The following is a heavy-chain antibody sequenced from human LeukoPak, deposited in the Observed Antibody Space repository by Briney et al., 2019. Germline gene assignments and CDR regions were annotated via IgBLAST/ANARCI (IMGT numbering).Heavy chain of an antibody. CDR1: GFSFDDYA. Sequence: GRSLRLSCAASGFSFDDYAMHWVRQAPGKGLEWVSGISWNSDTIDYADSVKGRFTISRDNAKNSLYLQMNSLRAEDTALYYCAKDLSGTYLAALDYWGQGTLVTVSS. CDR3: AKDLSGTYLAALDY. CDR2: ISWNSDTI. V-gene: IGHV3-9*01. J-gene: IGHJ4*02. D-gene: IGHD1-26*01.